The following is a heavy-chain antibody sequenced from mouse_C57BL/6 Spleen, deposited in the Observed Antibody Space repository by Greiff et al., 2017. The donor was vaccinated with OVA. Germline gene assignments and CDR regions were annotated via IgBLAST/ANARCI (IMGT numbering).Heavy chain of an antibody. V-gene: IGHV14-2*01. D-gene: IGHD2-10*01. CDR1: GFNIKDYY. J-gene: IGHJ2*01. Sequence: EVQLQQSGAELVKPGASVKLSCTASGFNIKDYYMHWVKQRTEQGLEWIGRIDPEDGETKYAPKFQGKATITADTSSNTADLQLSSLTSEDTAVYYCARSETYYYFDYWGQGTTLTVSS. CDR3: ARSETYYYFDY. CDR2: IDPEDGET.